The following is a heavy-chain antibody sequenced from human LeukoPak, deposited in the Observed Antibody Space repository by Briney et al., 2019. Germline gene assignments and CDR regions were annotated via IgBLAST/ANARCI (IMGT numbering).Heavy chain of an antibody. J-gene: IGHJ6*03. CDR1: GYSISSGYY. CDR2: IYHSGST. Sequence: PSETLSLTCTVSGYSISSGYYWGWIRQPPGKGLEWIGSIYHSGSTYYNPSLKSRVTISVDKSKNQFSLKLSSVTAADTAVYYCASSGGSYYAHYYYYYYMDVWGKGTTVTVSS. V-gene: IGHV4-38-2*02. D-gene: IGHD1-26*01. CDR3: ASSGGSYYAHYYYYYYMDV.